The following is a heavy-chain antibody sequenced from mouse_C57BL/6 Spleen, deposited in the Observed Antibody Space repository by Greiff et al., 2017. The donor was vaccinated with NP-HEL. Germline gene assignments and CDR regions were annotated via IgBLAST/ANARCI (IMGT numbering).Heavy chain of an antibody. CDR1: GYTFTEYT. D-gene: IGHD1-1*01. CDR2: FYPGSGSI. Sequence: QVQLQQSGAELVKPGASVKLSCKASGYTFTEYTIHWVKQRSGQGLEWIGWFYPGSGSIKYNEKFKDKATLTADKSSSTVYMELSRLTSEDSAVYVCARHYYYGSSPPWYFDVWGTGTTVTVSS. V-gene: IGHV1-62-2*01. J-gene: IGHJ1*03. CDR3: ARHYYYGSSPPWYFDV.